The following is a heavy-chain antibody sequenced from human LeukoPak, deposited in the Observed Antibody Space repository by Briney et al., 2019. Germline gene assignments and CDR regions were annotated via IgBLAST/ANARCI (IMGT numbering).Heavy chain of an antibody. CDR3: ARDDSDEDMAAAIYREGDYFDS. Sequence: GGSLRLSCAASGFTFSRYAMHWLRQAPGKWPEWVAVIAFDGNKKYYADSVKGRFTISRDNSRNTLFLQMNSLRAGDTAVYFCARDDSDEDMAAAIYREGDYFDSWGQGTLVTVSS. CDR2: IAFDGNKK. CDR1: GFTFSRYA. D-gene: IGHD5-12*01. J-gene: IGHJ4*02. V-gene: IGHV3-30*04.